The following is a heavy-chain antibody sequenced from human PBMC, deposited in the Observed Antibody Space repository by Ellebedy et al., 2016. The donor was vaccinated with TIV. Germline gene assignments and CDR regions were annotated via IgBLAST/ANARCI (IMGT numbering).Heavy chain of an antibody. D-gene: IGHD2-2*01. CDR3: ARDSGPAGATFNYYYYYGMDV. V-gene: IGHV4-39*07. J-gene: IGHJ6*02. CDR1: GGSISSSSYY. Sequence: SETLSLTCTVSGGSISSSSYYWVWIRQPPGKGPEWIGSINYSGRTYYNPSLKSRLTISIDTSKNQFSLKLASVTAADTAVYYCARDSGPAGATFNYYYYYGMDVWGQGTTVTVSS. CDR2: INYSGRT.